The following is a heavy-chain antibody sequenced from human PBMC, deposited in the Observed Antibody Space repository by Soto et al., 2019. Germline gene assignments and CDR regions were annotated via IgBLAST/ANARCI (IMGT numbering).Heavy chain of an antibody. CDR2: IYYSGST. D-gene: IGHD2-15*01. J-gene: IGHJ5*02. V-gene: IGHV4-61*01. CDR1: GGSVSSGSYY. CDR3: ARGLSAPAATFWFDP. Sequence: SETLSLTCTVSGGSVSSGSYYWSWIRQPPGKGLEWIGYIYYSGSTNYNPSLKSRVTISVDTSKNQFSLKLSSVTAADTAVYYCARGLSAPAATFWFDPWGQGNLVTVSS.